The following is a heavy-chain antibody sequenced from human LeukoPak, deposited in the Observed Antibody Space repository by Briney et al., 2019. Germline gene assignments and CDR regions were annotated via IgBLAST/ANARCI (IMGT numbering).Heavy chain of an antibody. CDR2: IYYSGST. Sequence: PSETLSLTCTVSGGSISSYYWSWIRQPPGKGLEWIGYIYYSGSTNYNPSLKSRVTISVDTSKNQFSLKLSSVTAADTAVYYCARQYSRSSWFDPWGEGTLVTVSS. CDR1: GGSISSYY. J-gene: IGHJ5*02. D-gene: IGHD6-6*01. V-gene: IGHV4-59*08. CDR3: ARQYSRSSWFDP.